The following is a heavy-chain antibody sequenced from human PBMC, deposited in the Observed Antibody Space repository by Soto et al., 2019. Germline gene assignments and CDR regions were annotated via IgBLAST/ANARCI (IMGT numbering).Heavy chain of an antibody. V-gene: IGHV3-23*01. CDR3: AIRITIAVADPLDL. D-gene: IGHD6-19*01. J-gene: IGHJ5*02. Sequence: GGSLRLSCAASGFTFSIYAMRWVRQAPGQGMEWVEDISATGDNTDVADSVKGRFIISRDNSKNTLYFQMNSLRAEDTAVYYCAIRITIAVADPLDLWGEGSLVTVSA. CDR1: GFTFSIYA. CDR2: ISATGDNT.